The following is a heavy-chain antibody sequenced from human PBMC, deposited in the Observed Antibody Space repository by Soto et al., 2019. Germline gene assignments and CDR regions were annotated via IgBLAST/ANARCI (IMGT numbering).Heavy chain of an antibody. CDR1: GGSISSYY. Sequence: PLETLSLTCTVSGGSISSYYWSWIRQPPGKGLEWIGYIYYSGSTNYNPSLKSRVTISVDTSKNQFSLKLSSVTAVDTAVYYCATQGGYCTNGVCFTGWFDPWGQGTLVTVSS. V-gene: IGHV4-59*01. CDR2: IYYSGST. J-gene: IGHJ5*02. D-gene: IGHD2-8*01. CDR3: ATQGGYCTNGVCFTGWFDP.